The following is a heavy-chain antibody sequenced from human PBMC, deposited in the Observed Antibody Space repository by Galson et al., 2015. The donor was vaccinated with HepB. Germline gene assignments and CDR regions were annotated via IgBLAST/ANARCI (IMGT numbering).Heavy chain of an antibody. D-gene: IGHD3-22*01. J-gene: IGHJ4*01. CDR3: ARDLYSSPNYSDL. CDR1: GFNFTTYN. CDR2: ISKSGGII. V-gene: IGHV3-48*01. Sequence: SLRLSCAASGFNFTTYNMDWIRQAPGKGLEWISYISKSGGIIFYADSVEGRFTISRDNARNSVSLEMRRLRVEDTAVYFCARDLYSSPNYSDLWGPGTLVTVSS.